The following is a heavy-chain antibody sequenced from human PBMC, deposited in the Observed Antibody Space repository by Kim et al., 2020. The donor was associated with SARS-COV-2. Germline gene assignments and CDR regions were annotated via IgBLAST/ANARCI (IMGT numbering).Heavy chain of an antibody. CDR3: ARNLYDSSGPLGY. D-gene: IGHD3-22*01. J-gene: IGHJ4*02. CDR1: GFTVSSNY. V-gene: IGHV3-53*01. Sequence: GGSLRLSCAASGFTVSSNYMSWVRQAPGKGLEWVSVIYSGGSTYYADSVKGRFTISRDNSKNTLYLQMNSLRAEDTAVYYCARNLYDSSGPLGYWGQGTLVTVSS. CDR2: IYSGGST.